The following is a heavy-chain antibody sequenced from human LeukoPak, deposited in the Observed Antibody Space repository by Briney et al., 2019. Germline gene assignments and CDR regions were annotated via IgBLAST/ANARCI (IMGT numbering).Heavy chain of an antibody. CDR1: GFPFSAYD. Sequence: PGGSLRLSCATSGFPFSAYDMHWVRQAPGKGLEWDSAFGSAGDTYYPGAVKGRFTISRDYATDSLYLQMNSLRAGDTAVYFCVRGALPGDNWYFDLWGRGTLVTVSS. J-gene: IGHJ2*01. V-gene: IGHV3-13*01. CDR2: FGSAGDT. CDR3: VRGALPGDNWYFDL.